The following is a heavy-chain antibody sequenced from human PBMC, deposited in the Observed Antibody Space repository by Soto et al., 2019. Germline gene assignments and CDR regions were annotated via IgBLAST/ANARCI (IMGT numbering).Heavy chain of an antibody. CDR3: ARGQLLHYQYGLDV. D-gene: IGHD3-10*01. V-gene: IGHV4-59*07. CDR1: GVPITTFY. J-gene: IGHJ6*02. CDR2: IYYGGST. Sequence: QVQLQESGPALVRPSDSLSLMCSVSGVPITTFYWSWIRQAPGKGLEYIGYIYYGGSTHYSPALKSRVTISVDTGNNEFSLKLRSVTAADTAAYYCARGQLLHYQYGLDVWGQGTTVIV.